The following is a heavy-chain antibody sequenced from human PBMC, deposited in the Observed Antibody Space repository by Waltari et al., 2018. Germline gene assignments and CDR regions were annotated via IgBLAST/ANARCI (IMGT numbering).Heavy chain of an antibody. CDR3: AGVRSGYDITSWFDP. CDR2: RIPSLGLE. Sequence: QVQLVQSGAEVKKPGSSVKVSYKASGGTFSSYTISWVRQAPGQGLEWMGRRIPSLGLESYARTVQVRVTSTADKSTITAYMELSSRRSEDTAVYYCAGVRSGYDITSWFDPWGQGTLVTVSS. J-gene: IGHJ5*02. D-gene: IGHD3-9*01. CDR1: GGTFSSYT. V-gene: IGHV1-69*02.